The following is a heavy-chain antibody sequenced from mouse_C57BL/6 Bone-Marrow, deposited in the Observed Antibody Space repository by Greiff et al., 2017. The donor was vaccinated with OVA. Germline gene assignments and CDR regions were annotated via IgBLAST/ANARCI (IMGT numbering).Heavy chain of an antibody. J-gene: IGHJ3*01. CDR3: TRDRESNYALAY. V-gene: IGHV5-9-1*02. D-gene: IGHD2-5*01. Sequence: EVKLVESGAGLVKPGGSLKLSCAASGFTFSSYAMSWVRQTPEKRLEWVAYISSGGDYIYYADTVKGRFTITRDNARNTLYLQMSSLKSEDTAMYYCTRDRESNYALAYWGQGTLVTVSA. CDR1: GFTFSSYA. CDR2: ISSGGDYI.